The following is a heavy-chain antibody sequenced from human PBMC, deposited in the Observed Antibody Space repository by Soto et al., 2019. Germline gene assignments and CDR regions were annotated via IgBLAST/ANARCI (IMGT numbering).Heavy chain of an antibody. Sequence: GASVKVSCKASGYNFTIYYMHWVRQAPGQGLEWMGWINPDSGGTKYAQKFQGGVTMTRDTSISTVYMELSRLRSDDTAVYYCAREIRSGYYKYWYFDLWGRGTLVTVSS. CDR3: AREIRSGYYKYWYFDL. CDR2: INPDSGGT. CDR1: GYNFTIYY. V-gene: IGHV1-2*02. J-gene: IGHJ2*01. D-gene: IGHD3-3*01.